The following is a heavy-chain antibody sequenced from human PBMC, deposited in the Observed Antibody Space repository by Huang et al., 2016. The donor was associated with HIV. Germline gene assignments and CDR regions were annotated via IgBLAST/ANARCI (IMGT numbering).Heavy chain of an antibody. D-gene: IGHD3-22*01. V-gene: IGHV1-8*02. Sequence: QVQLVQSGAEVKKPGASVKVSCKDSGFNFNNYDFNWVRQASGQGLEWMGWMNPKSGNTGYAQKFQGRVTMTRNTSITTAYMELRSLRSEDTAVYYCARARGFLYDSTGYYSRYYFDSWGQGTLVTISS. CDR3: ARARGFLYDSTGYYSRYYFDS. J-gene: IGHJ4*02. CDR1: GFNFNNYD. CDR2: MNPKSGNT.